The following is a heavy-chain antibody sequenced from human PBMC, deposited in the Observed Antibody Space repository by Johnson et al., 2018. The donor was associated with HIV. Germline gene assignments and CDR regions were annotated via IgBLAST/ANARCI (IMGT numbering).Heavy chain of an antibody. V-gene: IGHV3-30*02. J-gene: IGHJ3*01. CDR2: IRFDGSDK. Sequence: QVQLVESGGGVVQPGGSLRLSCAASGFTFSTYGVHWVRQAPGKGLEWVSFIRFDGSDKYYADFVKGRFTVSRDNSNNTLYLHMNSLRPDDTGVYYCAKDKFMFLDNPVDAFDVWGQGTMVTFSS. D-gene: IGHD3/OR15-3a*01. CDR1: GFTFSTYG. CDR3: AKDKFMFLDNPVDAFDV.